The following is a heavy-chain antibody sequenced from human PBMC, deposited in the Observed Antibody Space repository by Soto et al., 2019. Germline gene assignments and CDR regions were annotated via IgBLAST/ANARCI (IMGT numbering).Heavy chain of an antibody. CDR2: VFYTGSA. V-gene: IGHV4-59*01. J-gene: IGHJ2*01. D-gene: IGHD3-22*01. CDR1: GGSISSYY. CDR3: ARSYFDSSGYYYGWYFDL. Sequence: QVQLQESGPGLVKPSETLSLTCTVSGGSISSYYWSWIRQPPGKGLEWIGYVFYTGSANYNPSLQSRVTISVDTSKNQFSLKLRSVTAADTAVYYCARSYFDSSGYYYGWYFDLWGRGTLVTVSS.